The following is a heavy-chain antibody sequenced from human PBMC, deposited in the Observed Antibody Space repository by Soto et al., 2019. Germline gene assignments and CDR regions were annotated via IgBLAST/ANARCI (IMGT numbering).Heavy chain of an antibody. J-gene: IGHJ4*02. D-gene: IGHD7-27*01. CDR3: TRGGTRTTYWGLFDS. Sequence: EVKVVESGGGLVQPGGSLRLSCAASGFTFSDYWMHWVRQPPGKGPVWVSRISGDASSTSYADSVKGRFTISRDSAKNTVYLQMDSLSVEDTAVYYCTRGGTRTTYWGLFDSWGQGTLVTVSS. CDR1: GFTFSDYW. CDR2: ISGDASST. V-gene: IGHV3-74*01.